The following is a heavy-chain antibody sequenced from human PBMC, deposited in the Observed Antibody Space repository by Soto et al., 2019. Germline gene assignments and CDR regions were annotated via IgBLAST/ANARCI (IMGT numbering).Heavy chain of an antibody. CDR3: AKVSQAVAGPFDY. Sequence: GGSLRLSCLASEFTFNTYWMNWVRQAPGRGLEWVANIKDDGSEKNYVDSVKGRFTISRDNSKNTLYLQMNSLRAEDTAVYYCAKVSQAVAGPFDYWGQGTLVTVSS. CDR2: IKDDGSEK. CDR1: EFTFNTYW. J-gene: IGHJ4*02. V-gene: IGHV3-7*05. D-gene: IGHD6-19*01.